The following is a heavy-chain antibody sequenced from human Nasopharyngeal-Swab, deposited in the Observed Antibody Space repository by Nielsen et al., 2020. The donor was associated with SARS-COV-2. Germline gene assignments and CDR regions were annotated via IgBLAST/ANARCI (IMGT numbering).Heavy chain of an antibody. Sequence: SVKVSCKVSGGTFNTYGIAWVRQAPGQGLEWMGVIIPIFGIPNHAQKFQGRVTITADESTSTAYLEVSSLRSEDTDLYYCARYDEYGDHLTYWGQGTLVAVTS. CDR2: IIPIFGIP. J-gene: IGHJ4*02. CDR1: GGTFNTYG. V-gene: IGHV1-69*13. D-gene: IGHD4-17*01. CDR3: ARYDEYGDHLTY.